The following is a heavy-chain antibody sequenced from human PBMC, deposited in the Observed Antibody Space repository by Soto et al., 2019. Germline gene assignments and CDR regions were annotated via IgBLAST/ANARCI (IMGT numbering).Heavy chain of an antibody. V-gene: IGHV3-21*01. J-gene: IGHJ3*02. Sequence: VQLVESGGGLVKPGGSLRLSCAASGFTFSSYSMNWVRQAPGKGLEWVSSISSSSSYIYYADSVKGRFTISRDNAKNSLYLQMNSLRAEDTAVYYCARVSGGTFDAFDIWGQGTRVTVSS. CDR3: ARVSGGTFDAFDI. D-gene: IGHD3-16*01. CDR2: ISSSSSYI. CDR1: GFTFSSYS.